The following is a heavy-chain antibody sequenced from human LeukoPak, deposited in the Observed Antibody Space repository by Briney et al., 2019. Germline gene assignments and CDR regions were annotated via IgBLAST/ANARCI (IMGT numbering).Heavy chain of an antibody. CDR1: GFSITTNGVG. CDR2: IHWDNNP. CDR3: AHSNHYDSSGYYRRVRRVAFDI. D-gene: IGHD3-22*01. J-gene: IGHJ3*02. V-gene: IGHV2-5*02. Sequence: SGPTLVNPTQTLTLTCTFSGFSITTNGVGVGWIRQPPGQALEWLALIHWDNNPRYSPSLRNRLTITRDTSKNQVVLTMTNMDPVDTATYYCAHSNHYDSSGYYRRVRRVAFDIWGQGTMVTVSS.